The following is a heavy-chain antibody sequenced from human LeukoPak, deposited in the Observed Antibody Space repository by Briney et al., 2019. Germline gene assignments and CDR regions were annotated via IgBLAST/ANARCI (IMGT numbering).Heavy chain of an antibody. D-gene: IGHD6-13*01. V-gene: IGHV4-34*01. J-gene: IGHJ5*02. Sequence: PSETLSLTCAVYGGSFSGYYWSWIRQPPGKGLEWIGEINHSGSTNYNPSLKSRVTISVDTSKNQFSLKLSSVTAADTAVYYCARYSRPLGFDPWGQGTLVTVSS. CDR3: ARYSRPLGFDP. CDR1: GGSFSGYY. CDR2: INHSGST.